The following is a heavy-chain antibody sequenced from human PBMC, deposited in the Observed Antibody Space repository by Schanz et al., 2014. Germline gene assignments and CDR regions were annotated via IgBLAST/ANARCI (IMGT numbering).Heavy chain of an antibody. V-gene: IGHV3-66*03. CDR2: MYINSGST. D-gene: IGHD2-21*01. CDR1: GFTVNTNY. Sequence: EVQLVESGGGLIQPGGSLRLSCAVSGFTVNTNYMSWVRQAPGKGLEWISSMYINSGSTQYADSVKGRFIISRDSSKNTLYLQMNSLTTEDTAVYYCAKDQTDSVCYNDCSFDYWGQGTLVTVSS. CDR3: AKDQTDSVCYNDCSFDY. J-gene: IGHJ4*02.